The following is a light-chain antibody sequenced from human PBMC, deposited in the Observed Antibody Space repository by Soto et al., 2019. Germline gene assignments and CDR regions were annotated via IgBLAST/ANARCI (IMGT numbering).Light chain of an antibody. CDR3: QQCHKWPRIT. Sequence: EIVMTQSPATLSVSPGEGATLSCRASENVDTNVAWYQHKPGQAPRLLIYGASTRAAGVPARFSGSGSGTEFTLTISSLESEDVAVYYCQQCHKWPRITFGPGTRLE. CDR2: GAS. CDR1: ENVDTN. V-gene: IGKV3-15*01. J-gene: IGKJ5*01.